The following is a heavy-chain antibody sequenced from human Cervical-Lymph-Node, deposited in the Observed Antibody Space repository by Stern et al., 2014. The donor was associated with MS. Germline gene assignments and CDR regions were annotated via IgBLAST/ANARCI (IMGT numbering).Heavy chain of an antibody. CDR3: ARETFGSGSYFRTPYHFDS. Sequence: QLQLQESGPGLVQPSQTLSLTCTVSGASISSGGYYWTWIRHHPGKGLEWIGYIYYSGSTYYNPSLKSRLTMSLDTSKNQFSLKLSSVTAADTAMYFCARETFGSGSYFRTPYHFDSWGQGTLVTVSS. CDR2: IYYSGST. CDR1: GASISSGGYY. D-gene: IGHD3-10*01. J-gene: IGHJ4*02. V-gene: IGHV4-31*03.